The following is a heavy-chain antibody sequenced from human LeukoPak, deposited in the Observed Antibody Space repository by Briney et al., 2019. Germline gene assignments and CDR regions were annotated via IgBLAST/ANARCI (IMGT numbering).Heavy chain of an antibody. Sequence: SQTLSLTCTVSGASITTHFWSRIRQPPGKGLEWIGYAFHSGSTSYNPSLRGRVTVSVDTSKNQVSLTLTSVTAADTAVYYCAREAGRLVDYWGPGTLVTVSS. J-gene: IGHJ4*02. V-gene: IGHV4-31*03. CDR3: AREAGRLVDY. CDR2: AFHSGST. D-gene: IGHD2-21*01. CDR1: GASITTHF.